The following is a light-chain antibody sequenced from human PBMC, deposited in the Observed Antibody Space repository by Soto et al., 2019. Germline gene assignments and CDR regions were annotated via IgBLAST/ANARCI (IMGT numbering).Light chain of an antibody. Sequence: EILMPQSPATLSVSPGERATLSCRASQSVSSNFAWYQQKPGQAPRLLIYGASTRATGIPARFSGSGSGTEFTLTISSLQSEDFAVYYCQQYNNWPPYTCGQGTKLEIK. J-gene: IGKJ2*01. CDR3: QQYNNWPPYT. V-gene: IGKV3-15*01. CDR2: GAS. CDR1: QSVSSN.